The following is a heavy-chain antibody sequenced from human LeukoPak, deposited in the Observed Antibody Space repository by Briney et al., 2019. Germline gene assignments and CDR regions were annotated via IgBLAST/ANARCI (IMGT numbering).Heavy chain of an antibody. CDR3: AKSSNYFDY. J-gene: IGHJ4*02. CDR1: GFTFSSYA. Sequence: GGSLRLSCAASGFTFSSYAMSWVRQAPGKGLEWVSAISGSGGSTYYADSVKGPFTLSRDNSKNTLYLPMNSLRAEDTAVYYCAKSSNYFDYWGQGTLVTVSS. V-gene: IGHV3-23*01. CDR2: ISGSGGST.